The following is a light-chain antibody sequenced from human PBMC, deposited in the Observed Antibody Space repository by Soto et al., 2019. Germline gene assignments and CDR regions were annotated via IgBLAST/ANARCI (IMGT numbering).Light chain of an antibody. V-gene: IGLV1-47*01. CDR2: KNN. J-gene: IGLJ3*02. CDR3: AAWDDSLSAWV. CDR1: SYNVGKNL. Sequence: QSVLTQPPSASGTTGQRVTISCSGGSYNVGKNLVYWYQQRPGTAPKLIIFKNNQRPSGVPDRFSGSNSGSSASLAISGLRSEDDADYFCAAWDDSLSAWVFGGGTKLTVL.